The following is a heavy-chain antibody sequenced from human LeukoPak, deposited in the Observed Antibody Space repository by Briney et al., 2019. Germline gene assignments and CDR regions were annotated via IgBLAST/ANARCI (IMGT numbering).Heavy chain of an antibody. CDR3: ARGEVDDFWSGYFGGMDV. J-gene: IGHJ6*02. CDR2: IYTSGTT. Sequence: SETLSLTCTVSGGSISSGSYYWSWIRQPAGKGLEWIGRIYTSGTTNYNPSLKSRVTISVATSKNQFSLKLSSVTAADTAVYYCARGEVDDFWSGYFGGMDVWGQGTTVTVSS. D-gene: IGHD3-3*01. CDR1: GGSISSGSYY. V-gene: IGHV4-61*02.